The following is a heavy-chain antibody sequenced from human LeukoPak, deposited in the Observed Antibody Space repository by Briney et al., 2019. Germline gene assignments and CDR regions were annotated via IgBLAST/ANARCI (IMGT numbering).Heavy chain of an antibody. J-gene: IGHJ3*02. V-gene: IGHV3-23*01. D-gene: IGHD3-22*01. CDR1: GFTFTSYA. Sequence: PGGSLRLSCAASGFTFTSYAMSWVRQAPGKGLEWVSAISGGGGSTYYADSVKGRFTISRDNSKNTLYLQMNSLRAEDTAVYYCAKDFGIVVVFDAFDIWGQGTMVTVSS. CDR2: ISGGGGST. CDR3: AKDFGIVVVFDAFDI.